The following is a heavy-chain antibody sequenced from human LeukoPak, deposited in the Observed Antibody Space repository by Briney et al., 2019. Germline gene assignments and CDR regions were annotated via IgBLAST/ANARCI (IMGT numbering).Heavy chain of an antibody. D-gene: IGHD2-2*01. J-gene: IGHJ5*01. V-gene: IGHV4-34*01. Sequence: ASETLSLTCAVYGGSFSGYYWSWIRQPPGKGLEWIGEINHSGSTNYNPSLKSRVTISVDTSKNQFSLKLSSVTAADTAVYYCARASGYCSSTSCYGVFHRNWFDSWGQGTLVTVSS. CDR1: GGSFSGYY. CDR3: ARASGYCSSTSCYGVFHRNWFDS. CDR2: INHSGST.